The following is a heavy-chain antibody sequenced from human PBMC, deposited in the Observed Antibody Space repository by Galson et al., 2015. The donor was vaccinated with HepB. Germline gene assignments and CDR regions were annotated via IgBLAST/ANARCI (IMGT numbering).Heavy chain of an antibody. CDR2: ISAYNGNT. Sequence: SVKVSCKASGYTFTSYGISWVRQAPGQGLEWMGWISAYNGNTNYAQKLQGRVTMTTDTSTSTAYMELRSLRSDDTAVYYCARDPISVGTIFGVDDYYYGMDVWGQGTTVTVSS. V-gene: IGHV1-18*04. J-gene: IGHJ6*02. D-gene: IGHD3-3*01. CDR1: GYTFTSYG. CDR3: ARDPISVGTIFGVDDYYYGMDV.